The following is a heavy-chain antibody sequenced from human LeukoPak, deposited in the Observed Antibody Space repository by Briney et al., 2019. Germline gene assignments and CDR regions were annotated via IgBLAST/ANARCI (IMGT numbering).Heavy chain of an antibody. CDR1: GFTVRSDD. D-gene: IGHD6-13*01. V-gene: IGHV3-53*01. Sequence: PGGSLRLSCAAFGFTVRSDDMNWVRQAPGKGLEWVSILDGDGRPSYADSVKGGFTISRDNSKNTLDLQMNSLRAEDTAVYYCARAAAGRAYYHYGMDVWGQGTTVTVSS. CDR2: LDGDGRP. CDR3: ARAAAGRAYYHYGMDV. J-gene: IGHJ6*02.